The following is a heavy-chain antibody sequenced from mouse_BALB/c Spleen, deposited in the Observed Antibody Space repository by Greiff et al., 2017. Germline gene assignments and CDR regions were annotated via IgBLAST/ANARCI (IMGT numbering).Heavy chain of an antibody. D-gene: IGHD4-1*01. CDR3: ARGLGLFAY. Sequence: EVKLMESGPGLVKPSQSLSLTCTVTGYSITSDYAWNWIRQFPGNKLEWMGYISYSGSTSYNPSLKSRISITRDTSKNQFFLQLNSVTTEDTATYYCARGLGLFAYWGQGTLVTVSA. CDR2: ISYSGST. CDR1: GYSITSDYA. J-gene: IGHJ3*01. V-gene: IGHV3-2*02.